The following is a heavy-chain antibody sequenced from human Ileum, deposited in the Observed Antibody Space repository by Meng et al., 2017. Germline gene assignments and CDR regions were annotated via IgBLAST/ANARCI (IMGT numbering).Heavy chain of an antibody. J-gene: IGHJ4*02. Sequence: VQLVESGGGVVQPGRSLRISCAASGFTFTGYAMHWVRQAPGRGLEWVAIVSYDGGTKYYADSVKGRFTISRDNSKNTLYLEMNSLRAEDTAVYYCAREGSGSAWSSFDYWGQGTLVTVSS. CDR3: AREGSGSAWSSFDY. CDR1: GFTFTGYA. CDR2: VSYDGGTK. V-gene: IGHV3-30*01. D-gene: IGHD6-19*01.